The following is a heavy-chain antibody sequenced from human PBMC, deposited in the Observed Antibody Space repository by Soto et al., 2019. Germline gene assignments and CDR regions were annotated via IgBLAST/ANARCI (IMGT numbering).Heavy chain of an antibody. J-gene: IGHJ5*02. CDR3: ARKTAAGTGDDWFDP. Sequence: GASLRLSRAASVFTFSTYDLNWVRQAPGKGLEWVSYISSSGSTIYYADTVKGRFTITRDNAKNSLYLQMNSLRAEDTAVYYCARKTAAGTGDDWFDPWGQGTLVTVSS. V-gene: IGHV3-48*03. CDR2: ISSSGSTI. D-gene: IGHD6-13*01. CDR1: VFTFSTYD.